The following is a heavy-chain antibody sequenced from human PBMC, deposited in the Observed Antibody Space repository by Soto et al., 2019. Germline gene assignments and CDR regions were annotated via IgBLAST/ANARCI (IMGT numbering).Heavy chain of an antibody. CDR3: ARSVEGHFDY. J-gene: IGHJ4*02. D-gene: IGHD6-19*01. Sequence: EVQWVESGGDLVQRGGSLRLSCVASGFTFSVYSMNWVRQAPGKGLEWFSYITSDTKTIKYADSVKGRFTISRDNAKNSVYLQMNSLRDEDTAVYYCARSVEGHFDYWGQGTVVTVSS. CDR1: GFTFSVYS. V-gene: IGHV3-48*02. CDR2: ITSDTKTI.